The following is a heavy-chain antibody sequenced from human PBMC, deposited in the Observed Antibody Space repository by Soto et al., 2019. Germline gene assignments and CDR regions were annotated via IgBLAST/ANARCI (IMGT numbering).Heavy chain of an antibody. J-gene: IGHJ4*02. Sequence: ASVKVSCKASGYTFTSYGISWVRQAPGQGLEWMGWISAYYGNTNYAQKLQGRVTMTTDTSTSTAYMELRSLRSDDTAVYYCAREYYYDSSGPVPYFDYWGQGTLVTVSS. CDR1: GYTFTSYG. V-gene: IGHV1-18*01. CDR2: ISAYYGNT. CDR3: AREYYYDSSGPVPYFDY. D-gene: IGHD3-22*01.